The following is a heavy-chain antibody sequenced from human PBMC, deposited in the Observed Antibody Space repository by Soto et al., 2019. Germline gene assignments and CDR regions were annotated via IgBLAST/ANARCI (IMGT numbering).Heavy chain of an antibody. CDR1: GYTFTSYA. D-gene: IGHD2-21*02. J-gene: IGHJ4*02. Sequence: QVQLVQSGAEVKKPGASVKVSCKASGYTFTSYAMHWVRQAPGQRLEWMGWINAGNGNTKYSQKFQGRVTITRDTPATTGYMDLSSLRSEDTAVYYCARSIVVVTAADYWGQGTLVTVSS. CDR2: INAGNGNT. CDR3: ARSIVVVTAADY. V-gene: IGHV1-3*01.